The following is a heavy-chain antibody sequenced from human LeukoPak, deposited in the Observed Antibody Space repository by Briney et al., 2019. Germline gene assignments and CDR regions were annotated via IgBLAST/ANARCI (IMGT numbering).Heavy chain of an antibody. Sequence: ASVKVSCKASGYTFTSYFMHWVRQAPGQGLEWMGIINPSGGSTSYPQKFQGRVTMTRDTSISTAYMELSRLRSDDTAAYYCARDWGYSSSPGDFDYWGQGTLVTVSS. CDR2: INPSGGST. CDR3: ARDWGYSSSPGDFDY. D-gene: IGHD6-6*01. J-gene: IGHJ4*02. V-gene: IGHV1-46*01. CDR1: GYTFTSYF.